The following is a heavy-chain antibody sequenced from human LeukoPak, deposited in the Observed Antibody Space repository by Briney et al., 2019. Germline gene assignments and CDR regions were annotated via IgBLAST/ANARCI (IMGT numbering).Heavy chain of an antibody. Sequence: SETLSLTCTVSGGSISSSNYYWGWIRQPPGKGLEWIGSIYYSGITYYNPSLKSRVTISVDTSKNQFSLKLSSVTAADTAVYYCARATYYYDSSGYYRYYYFDYWGQGTLVTVSS. J-gene: IGHJ4*02. CDR1: GGSISSSNYY. V-gene: IGHV4-39*07. CDR2: IYYSGIT. CDR3: ARATYYYDSSGYYRYYYFDY. D-gene: IGHD3-22*01.